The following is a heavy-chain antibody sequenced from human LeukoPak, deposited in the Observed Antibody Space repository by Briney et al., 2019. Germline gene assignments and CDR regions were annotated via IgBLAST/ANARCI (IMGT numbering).Heavy chain of an antibody. CDR1: GSDFKNYW. J-gene: IGHJ5*02. D-gene: IGHD1-1*01. V-gene: IGHV5-51*01. Sequence: GASLKISCQGSGSDFKNYWIAWVRQVPGNGLEWMGLIYPDDSSTRYSPSFQGQVTMSADKSIHTSSLQWSSLDASDRAMYYSARGDSKSLAAPWDIWFDPWGQGSVLTVSS. CDR3: ARGDSKSLAAPWDIWFDP. CDR2: IYPDDSST.